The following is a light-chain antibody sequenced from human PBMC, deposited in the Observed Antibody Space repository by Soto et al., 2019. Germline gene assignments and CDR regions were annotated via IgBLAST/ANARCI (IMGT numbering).Light chain of an antibody. J-gene: IGLJ2*01. CDR1: SSDIGAYDY. Sequence: QSALTQPASVSGSPGQSITISCTGTSSDIGAYDYVSWYQQHPGKAPKLMIYEVFRRPSGLSDRFSGSKSGNTASLTISGLQAEDGADYYCCSYTTTSTFVFGGGTKVTVL. CDR3: CSYTTTSTFV. V-gene: IGLV2-14*03. CDR2: EVF.